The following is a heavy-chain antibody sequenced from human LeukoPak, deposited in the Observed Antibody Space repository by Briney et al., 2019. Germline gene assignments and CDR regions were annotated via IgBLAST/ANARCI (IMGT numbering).Heavy chain of an antibody. V-gene: IGHV3-48*03. CDR2: ISSSGSTI. CDR3: AKDYSKTSYYGSGTYYRPNWFDP. Sequence: GGSLRLSCAASGFTFSSYEMNWVRQAPGKGLEWVSYISSSGSTIYYADSVKGRFTISRDNAKNSLYLQMNSLRAEDTAVYYCAKDYSKTSYYGSGTYYRPNWFDPWGQGTLVTVSS. J-gene: IGHJ5*02. D-gene: IGHD3-10*01. CDR1: GFTFSSYE.